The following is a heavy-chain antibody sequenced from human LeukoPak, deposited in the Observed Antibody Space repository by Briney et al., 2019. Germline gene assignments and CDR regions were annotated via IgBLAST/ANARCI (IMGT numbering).Heavy chain of an antibody. V-gene: IGHV3-21*01. CDR3: ARVTSGITGCNYYYYYKDV. J-gene: IGHJ6*03. Sequence: PGGSLRLTCAASGFTFSSYSMSWVRQAPGKGLEWVSSISSSKTYIYYADSVKGRFTISRDNVKNSLYLQMNSLRAEDTAVYYCARVTSGITGCNYYYYYKDVWGQGATVTVSS. CDR2: ISSSKTYI. CDR1: GFTFSSYS. D-gene: IGHD1-14*01.